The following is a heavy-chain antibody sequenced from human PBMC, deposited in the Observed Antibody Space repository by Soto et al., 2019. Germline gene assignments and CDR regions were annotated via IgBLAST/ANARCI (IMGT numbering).Heavy chain of an antibody. CDR3: ARVICNSVCRYNWFDP. V-gene: IGHV2-70*01. CDR2: IDWDDDK. D-gene: IGHD3-10*01. J-gene: IGHJ5*02. Sequence: SGPTLVNPTQTLTLTCTFSGFSLSTSGMCVSWIRQPPGKALEWLALIDWDDDKYYNTSLKTMLTISKDTSKTQVVLTMTNMDPVETATYYCARVICNSVCRYNWFDPWGQGTLVTVSS. CDR1: GFSLSTSGMC.